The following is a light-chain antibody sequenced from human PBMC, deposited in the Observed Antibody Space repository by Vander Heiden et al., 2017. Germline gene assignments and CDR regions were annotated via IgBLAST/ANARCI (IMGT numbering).Light chain of an antibody. CDR3: QQTDSTPPT. J-gene: IGKJ4*01. CDR1: QSISGH. Sequence: DIQMTQSPSSLSASVGDRVTITCRASQSISGHLNWYQHKPGKAPNLLIYATSTLQSGVPSRFSGSGSGTDFILTINSLQPEDFATYFCQQTDSTPPTFGGGTKVEFK. V-gene: IGKV1-39*01. CDR2: ATS.